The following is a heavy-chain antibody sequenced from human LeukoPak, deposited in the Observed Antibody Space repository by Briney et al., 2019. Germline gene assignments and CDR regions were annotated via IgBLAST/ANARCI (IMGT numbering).Heavy chain of an antibody. Sequence: SETLSLTCAVYGGSFSGYYWSWIRQPPEKGLEWIGEINHSGSTNYNPSLKSRVTISVDTSKNQFSLKLSSVTAAGTAVYYCASRTYYDLWSGYGGYYFDYWGQGTLVTVS. J-gene: IGHJ4*02. CDR3: ASRTYYDLWSGYGGYYFDY. CDR2: INHSGST. D-gene: IGHD3-3*01. V-gene: IGHV4-34*01. CDR1: GGSFSGYY.